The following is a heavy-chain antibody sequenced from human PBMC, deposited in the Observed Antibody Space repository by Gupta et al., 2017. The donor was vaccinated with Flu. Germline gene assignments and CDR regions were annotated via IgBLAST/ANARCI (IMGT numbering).Heavy chain of an antibody. Sequence: SWIRQPPGKGLEWIGYIYDSGSTYYNPSLKSRVTISVDTSKNQFSLKLSSVTAADTAVYYCARAYWGYYMDVWGKGTTVTVSS. CDR3: ARAYWGYYMDV. V-gene: IGHV4-30-4*01. D-gene: IGHD3-16*01. CDR2: IYDSGST. J-gene: IGHJ6*03.